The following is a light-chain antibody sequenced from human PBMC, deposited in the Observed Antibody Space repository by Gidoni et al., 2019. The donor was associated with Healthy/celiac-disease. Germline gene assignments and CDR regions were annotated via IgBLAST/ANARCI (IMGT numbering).Light chain of an antibody. CDR3: QQSYSTPQP. J-gene: IGKJ1*01. CDR2: AAS. V-gene: IGKV1-39*01. Sequence: DSKMTQSPSSLSASVGDRVTITCRASQSISSYLNWYQQKPGKAPKLVIYAASSLQSGVPSRFSGSGSWSDFTLTISSLQPEDFATYYCQQSYSTPQPFGQGTKVEIK. CDR1: QSISSY.